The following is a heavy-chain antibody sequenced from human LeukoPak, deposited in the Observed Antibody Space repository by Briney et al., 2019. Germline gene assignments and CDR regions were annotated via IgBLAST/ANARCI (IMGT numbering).Heavy chain of an antibody. CDR2: IKPDGTEK. J-gene: IGHJ4*02. D-gene: IGHD6-6*01. V-gene: IGHV3-7*01. CDR3: ARGGNSSWDY. CDR1: GFLFSNYW. Sequence: GGSLRLSCAASGFLFSNYWMSWVRQAPGKGLEWVANIKPDGTEKYYVDSLKGRFTISRDNAKNSLYLQMNGLRGEDTAVYYCARGGNSSWDYWGQGALVTVSS.